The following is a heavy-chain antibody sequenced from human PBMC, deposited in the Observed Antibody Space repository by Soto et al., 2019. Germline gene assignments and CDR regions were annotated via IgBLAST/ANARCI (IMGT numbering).Heavy chain of an antibody. Sequence: GGSLRLSCAASGFTFSSYVMHWVCQAPGKGLEWVAVIWYDGSNKYYADSVKGRFTISRDNSKNTLYLQMNSLRAEDTAVYYCARAVGSSSPYWGQGTLVTVSS. CDR2: IWYDGSNK. D-gene: IGHD6-13*01. V-gene: IGHV3-33*01. J-gene: IGHJ4*02. CDR3: ARAVGSSSPY. CDR1: GFTFSSYV.